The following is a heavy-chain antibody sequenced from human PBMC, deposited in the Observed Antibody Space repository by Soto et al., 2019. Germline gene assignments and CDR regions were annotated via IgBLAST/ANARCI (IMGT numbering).Heavy chain of an antibody. J-gene: IGHJ6*02. CDR3: ARVARHKAGYYYYGMDV. Sequence: SETLSLTCTVSGGFISSGGYYWSWIRQHPGKGLEWIGYIYSSGSTYFNPSLKSRVTISLDTSKNPFSLKLSSVTAADTAVCYCARVARHKAGYYYYGMDVWGQGTTVIVSS. V-gene: IGHV4-31*03. CDR2: IYSSGST. CDR1: GGFISSGGYY.